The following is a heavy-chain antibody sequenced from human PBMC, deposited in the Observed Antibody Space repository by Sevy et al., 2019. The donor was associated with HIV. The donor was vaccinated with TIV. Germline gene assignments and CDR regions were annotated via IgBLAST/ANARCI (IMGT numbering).Heavy chain of an antibody. CDR3: ARKYDSSGYFDY. J-gene: IGHJ4*02. CDR1: GFTFSNYP. D-gene: IGHD3-22*01. Sequence: GGSLRLSGAASGFTFSNYPLNGVRQAPGKGLEGVQGISGTGGSGDKTNKADSVKGRFTISRDDSKNSLYLQLNSLRAEDTAIYYCARKYDSSGYFDYWGQGTLVTVSS. CDR2: ISGTGGSGDKT. V-gene: IGHV3-23*01.